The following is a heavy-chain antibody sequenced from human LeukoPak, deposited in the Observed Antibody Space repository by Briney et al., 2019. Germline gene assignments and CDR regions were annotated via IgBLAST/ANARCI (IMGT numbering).Heavy chain of an antibody. D-gene: IGHD2-2*01. CDR2: IYSSGST. CDR1: GGSISSYY. CDR3: ARDLVVPPYNWFDP. J-gene: IGHJ5*02. Sequence: SETLSLTCTVSGGSISSYYWSLIRQPAGKGLEWIGRIYSSGSTNYNPSLKGRVAMSVDTSNNQFSLKLSSVTAADTAVYYCARDLVVPPYNWFDPWGQGTLVTVSS. V-gene: IGHV4-4*07.